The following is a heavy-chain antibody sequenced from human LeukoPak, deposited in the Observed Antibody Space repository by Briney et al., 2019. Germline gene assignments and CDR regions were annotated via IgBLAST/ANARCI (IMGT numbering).Heavy chain of an antibody. CDR3: ARGLDDSRERMDDAFDI. Sequence: ASVKVSCKASGYTFTSYGISWVRQAPGQGLEWMGWISAYNGNTNYAQKLQGRVTMTTDTSTSTAYMELRSLRSDDAAVYYCARGLDDSRERMDDAFDIWGQGTMVTVSS. CDR2: ISAYNGNT. D-gene: IGHD3-22*01. J-gene: IGHJ3*02. V-gene: IGHV1-18*01. CDR1: GYTFTSYG.